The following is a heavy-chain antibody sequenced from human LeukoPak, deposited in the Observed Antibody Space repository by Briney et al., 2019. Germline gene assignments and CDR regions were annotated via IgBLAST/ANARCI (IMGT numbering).Heavy chain of an antibody. Sequence: ASVKVSCKASGYTFTGYYMHWVRQAPGQGLEWMGWINPNSGGTNYAQKFQGRVTMTRDMSTSTVYMELSSLRSEDTAVYYCARSAVGYDSSGYYYVWGQGTLVTVSS. D-gene: IGHD3-22*01. CDR1: GYTFTGYY. J-gene: IGHJ4*02. V-gene: IGHV1-2*02. CDR2: INPNSGGT. CDR3: ARSAVGYDSSGYYYV.